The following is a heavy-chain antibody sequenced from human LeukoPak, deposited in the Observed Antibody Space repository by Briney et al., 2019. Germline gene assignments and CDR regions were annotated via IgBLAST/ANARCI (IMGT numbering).Heavy chain of an antibody. D-gene: IGHD6-13*01. J-gene: IGHJ6*02. Sequence: QPGGSLRLSCAASGFTFSSYAMHWVRQAPGKGLEWVAVISYDGSNKYYADSVKGRFTISRDNSKNTLYLQMNSLRAEDTAVYYCAREKQLNYYYYGMDVWGQGTTVTVSS. CDR1: GFTFSSYA. V-gene: IGHV3-30-3*01. CDR2: ISYDGSNK. CDR3: AREKQLNYYYYGMDV.